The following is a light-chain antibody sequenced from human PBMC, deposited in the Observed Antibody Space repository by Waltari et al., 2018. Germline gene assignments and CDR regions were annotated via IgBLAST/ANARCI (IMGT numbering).Light chain of an antibody. CDR2: EVS. J-gene: IGLJ1*01. V-gene: IGLV2-14*01. CDR1: DSDVGPYDF. Sequence: QSALTQPASVSGSPGQSITISCSGTDSDVGPYDFVTLYQQHPGKAPHLKIYEVSNRPSGISNRFSASKAGNPASLTISGLQAEDEADYYCSSYTTSSAPGVFGTGTRVTVL. CDR3: SSYTTSSAPGV.